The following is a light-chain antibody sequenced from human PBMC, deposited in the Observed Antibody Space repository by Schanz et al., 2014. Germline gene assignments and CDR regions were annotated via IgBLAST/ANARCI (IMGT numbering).Light chain of an antibody. V-gene: IGKV3-20*01. Sequence: EIVLTQSPATLSLSPGERATLSCRASQSVTSSYLAWYQQKPGQAPRLLIYGTSIRATGIPDRFSGSGSGTGFTLTISRLEPEDFAVYYCQRHGSSPLYTFGQGTKVEIK. CDR2: GTS. CDR3: QRHGSSPLYT. J-gene: IGKJ2*01. CDR1: QSVTSSY.